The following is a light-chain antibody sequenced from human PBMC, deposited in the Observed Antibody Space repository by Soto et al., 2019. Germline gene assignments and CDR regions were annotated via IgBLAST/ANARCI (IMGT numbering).Light chain of an antibody. CDR2: TAS. V-gene: IGKV1-27*01. CDR3: LKYNRVPFT. Sequence: DIQMTQSPSSLSASVGDRVTITCRASLGISNYLAWYQQKPWKIPKGLIYTASTLQSVVPSRVSGSGSGTAFPLTISSLQPDDAATYYCLKYNRVPFTFGGGTKVEIK. CDR1: LGISNY. J-gene: IGKJ4*01.